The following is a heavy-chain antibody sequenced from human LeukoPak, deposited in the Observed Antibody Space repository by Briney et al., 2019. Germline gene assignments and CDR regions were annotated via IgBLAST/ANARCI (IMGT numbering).Heavy chain of an antibody. CDR3: AELGITMIGGV. V-gene: IGHV3-48*04. J-gene: IGHJ6*04. CDR2: ISSSSTI. D-gene: IGHD3-10*02. Sequence: GRSLRLSCAASGFTFSSYRMNWVRQAPGKGLEWVSYISSSSTIYYADSVKGRFTISRDNAKNSLYLQMNSLRAEDTAVYYCAELGITMIGGVWGKGTTVTISS. CDR1: GFTFSSYR.